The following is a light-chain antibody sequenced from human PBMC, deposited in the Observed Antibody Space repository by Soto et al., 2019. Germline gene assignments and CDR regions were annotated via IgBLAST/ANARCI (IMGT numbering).Light chain of an antibody. Sequence: QSALTQPASLSGSPGQSVTISCTGTSTDVGGYNFVSWYQHPPGKAPKLMIYEVSNRPSGVSNRFSGSKSGNTASLTISGLQAEDEADYYCGSFTTSNTLIFGGGTKLTVL. CDR3: GSFTTSNTLI. CDR2: EVS. V-gene: IGLV2-14*01. J-gene: IGLJ2*01. CDR1: STDVGGYNF.